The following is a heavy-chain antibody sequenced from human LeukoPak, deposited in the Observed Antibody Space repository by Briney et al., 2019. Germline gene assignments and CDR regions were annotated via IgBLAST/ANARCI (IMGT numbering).Heavy chain of an antibody. CDR1: GGTFGSYA. J-gene: IGHJ3*02. D-gene: IGHD1-26*01. CDR2: ITPIFGTA. CDR3: ARSTMGYSGSYYAFDI. Sequence: ASVKVSCKASGGTFGSYAISWVRQAPGQGLEWMGGITPIFGTANYAQKFQGRVTITTDESTSTAYMELSSLRSEDTAVYYCARSTMGYSGSYYAFDIWGQGTMVTVSS. V-gene: IGHV1-69*05.